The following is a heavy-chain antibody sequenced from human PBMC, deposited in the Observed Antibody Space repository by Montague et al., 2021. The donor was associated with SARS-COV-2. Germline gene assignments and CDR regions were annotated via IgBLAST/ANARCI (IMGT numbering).Heavy chain of an antibody. CDR1: ASWNSGEV. Sequence: SETLSLTCSGLASWNSGEVWGSIRLNPRHASKSFAVIGQTRITNYNPSLKSRVTISVDTSKNQFSLRLRSVTAADTAVYYCARVSYSFYLGSKSSAWGYSDDWDHGVLVTVSS. CDR2: IGQTRIT. V-gene: IGHV4-34*01. J-gene: IGHJ4*01. D-gene: IGHD3-10*01. CDR3: ARVSYSFYLGSKSSAWGYSDD.